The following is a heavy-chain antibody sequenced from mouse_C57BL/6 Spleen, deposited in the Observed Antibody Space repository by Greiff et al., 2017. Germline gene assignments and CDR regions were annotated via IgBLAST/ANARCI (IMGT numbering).Heavy chain of an antibody. Sequence: VKLLESGAELVRPGASVTLSCKASGYTFTDYEMHWVKQTPVHGLEWIGAIDPETGGTAYNQKFKGKAILTADKSSSTAYMELRSLTSEDSAVYYCTRAGTSWFAYWGQGTLVTVSA. D-gene: IGHD4-1*01. CDR3: TRAGTSWFAY. CDR1: GYTFTDYE. V-gene: IGHV1-15*01. CDR2: IDPETGGT. J-gene: IGHJ3*01.